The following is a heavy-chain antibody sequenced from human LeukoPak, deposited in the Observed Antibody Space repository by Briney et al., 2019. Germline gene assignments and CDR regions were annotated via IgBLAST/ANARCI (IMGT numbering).Heavy chain of an antibody. D-gene: IGHD3-22*01. CDR3: ARVLLTYYFDSSGYYDY. CDR2: INPNSGGT. Sequence: ASVKVSCKASGYTFTSYGISWVRQAPGQGLEWMGWINPNSGGTNYAQKFQDRVTMTRDTSISTAYMELSRLRSDDTAVYYCARVLLTYYFDSSGYYDYWGQGTLVTVSS. J-gene: IGHJ4*02. V-gene: IGHV1-2*02. CDR1: GYTFTSYG.